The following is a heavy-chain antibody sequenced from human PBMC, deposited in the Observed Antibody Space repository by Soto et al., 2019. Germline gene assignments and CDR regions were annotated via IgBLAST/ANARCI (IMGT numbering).Heavy chain of an antibody. CDR2: VYYFGDT. V-gene: IGHV4-59*11. CDR1: GGSISDHY. CDR3: ARDFGGGWYYFDL. J-gene: IGHJ4*02. Sequence: ASETLSLTCTVSGGSISDHYYMWIRQPPGKGLEWIGYVYYFGDTTYNPSLKSRVTISVDTSKNQFSLKLSSVTAADTAVYYCARDFGGGWYYFDLCGQGTLVTVSS. D-gene: IGHD6-19*01.